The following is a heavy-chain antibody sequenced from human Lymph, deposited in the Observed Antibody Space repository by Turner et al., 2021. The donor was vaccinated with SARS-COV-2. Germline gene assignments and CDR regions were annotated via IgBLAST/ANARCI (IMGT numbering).Heavy chain of an antibody. CDR2: ISTYNGNT. CDR3: TVAGINYDLLWKPYYFYGMDV. D-gene: IGHD6-19*01. CDR1: GYTFTSFG. V-gene: IGHV1-18*01. J-gene: IGHJ6*02. Sequence: QVQLVQSGAEVKKPGASVKFSCKASGYTFTSFGITWVRQAPGQGLEWMGWISTYNGNTNEAQKLQDRVTMTTDTSASTAYMELRSLRSDDTAVYYCTVAGINYDLLWKPYYFYGMDVWGQGTTVTVSS.